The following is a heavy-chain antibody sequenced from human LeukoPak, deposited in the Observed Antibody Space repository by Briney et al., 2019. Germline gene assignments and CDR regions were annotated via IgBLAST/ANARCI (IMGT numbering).Heavy chain of an antibody. V-gene: IGHV3-7*01. CDR3: ARDVYCSGGSCYSVDWFDP. D-gene: IGHD2-15*01. CDR2: IKQDGSGK. J-gene: IGHJ5*02. Sequence: GGSLRLSCAASGFTFSSFCMSWVRQAPGKGLEWVANIKQDGSGKYYVDSVKGRFTVSRDNAKNSLYLQMNSLRAEDTAMYYCARDVYCSGGSCYSVDWFDPWGQGTLVTVSS. CDR1: GFTFSSFC.